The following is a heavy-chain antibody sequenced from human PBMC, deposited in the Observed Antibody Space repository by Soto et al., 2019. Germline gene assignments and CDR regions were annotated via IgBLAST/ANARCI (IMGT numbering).Heavy chain of an antibody. CDR2: IKQDGSEK. CDR1: GFTFSSCW. Sequence: EVQLVESGGGLVQPGGSLRLSCAASGFTFSSCWMSWVRQAPGKGLEWVANIKQDGSEKYYVDSVKGRFTISRDNAKNSLYLQMNSLRAEDTAVYYCARARKGYYYMDVWGKGTTVTVSS. J-gene: IGHJ6*03. CDR3: ARARKGYYYMDV. V-gene: IGHV3-7*01.